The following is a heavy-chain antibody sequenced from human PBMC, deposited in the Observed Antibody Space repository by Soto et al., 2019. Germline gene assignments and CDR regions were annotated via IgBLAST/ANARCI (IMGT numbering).Heavy chain of an antibody. D-gene: IGHD2-2*03. V-gene: IGHV6-1*01. J-gene: IGHJ6*02. Sequence: SRTLSLTCAISGDSVSSNSAGWNWIRQSPSRGLEWLGRTYYRSKWYNDYAVSVERRITINPDTSKNKFSLQLNSVTPEDTAVYYCASTRDGLDVWGQGTPVTVSS. CDR1: GDSVSSNSAG. CDR3: ASTRDGLDV. CDR2: TYYRSKWYN.